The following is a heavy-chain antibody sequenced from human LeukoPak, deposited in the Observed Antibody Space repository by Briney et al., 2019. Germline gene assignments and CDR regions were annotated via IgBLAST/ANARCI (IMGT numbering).Heavy chain of an antibody. J-gene: IGHJ4*02. V-gene: IGHV1-2*02. CDR2: INPNSGGT. CDR1: GYTFTGFY. Sequence: GVSVKVSCKASGYTFTGFYIHWLRQAPGQGPEWMGWINPNSGGTKYAQKFQGKVALTSDSSISTAYMEVSRLQSGDTAIYYCAREIPSNWNDAFDYWGQGTLVTVSS. CDR3: AREIPSNWNDAFDY. D-gene: IGHD1-20*01.